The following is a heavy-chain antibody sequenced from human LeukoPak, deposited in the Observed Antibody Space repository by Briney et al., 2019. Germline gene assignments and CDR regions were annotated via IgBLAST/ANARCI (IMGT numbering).Heavy chain of an antibody. V-gene: IGHV3-30*03. CDR3: ATGPNTSPFDY. Sequence: GGSLRLSCAASGFNFRSNGMHWVRQAPGKGLEWVTVISFDGNKKYYIESVKGRFSISRDNSKNTLYLQMNSLRVEDTAVYYCATGPNTSPFDYWGQGTLVTVSS. CDR1: GFNFRSNG. J-gene: IGHJ4*02. D-gene: IGHD2-2*01. CDR2: ISFDGNKK.